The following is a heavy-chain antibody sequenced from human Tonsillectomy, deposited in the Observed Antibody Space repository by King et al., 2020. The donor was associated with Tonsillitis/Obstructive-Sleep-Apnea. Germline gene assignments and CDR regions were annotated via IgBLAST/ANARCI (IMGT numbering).Heavy chain of an antibody. Sequence: HVQLVQSGAEVKKPGASVKVSCKASGYTFSSNAMHWVRQAPGQRLEWIGWINVGNGKTEYSQRFQGRVTITRDTSASTAYMEVSSLRSEDTAVYYCARGSSVCTSTRCYFDYWGQGTLVTVSS. CDR3: ARGSSVCTSTRCYFDY. V-gene: IGHV1-3*01. CDR1: GYTFSSNA. J-gene: IGHJ4*02. D-gene: IGHD2-2*01. CDR2: INVGNGKT.